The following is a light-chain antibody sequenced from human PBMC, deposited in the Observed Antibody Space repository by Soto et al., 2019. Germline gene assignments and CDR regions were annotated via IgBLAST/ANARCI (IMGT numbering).Light chain of an antibody. Sequence: DIPMTQSPSSLSASVGDRVTMTCRASQSIRNYLSWYQQTPGKAPKVLISLASSLKSGVPSRFSGSGSGTEFSLTISSLQPEDFATYFCQQGFTLPFTFGPGTKVDLK. CDR2: LAS. V-gene: IGKV1-39*01. CDR3: QQGFTLPFT. CDR1: QSIRNY. J-gene: IGKJ3*01.